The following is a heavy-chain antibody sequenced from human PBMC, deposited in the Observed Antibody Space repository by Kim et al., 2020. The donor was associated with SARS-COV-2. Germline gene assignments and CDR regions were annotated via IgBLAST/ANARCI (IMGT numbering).Heavy chain of an antibody. CDR2: FTGGTGST. Sequence: GGSLRLSCAASGFAFSTYAMTWVRQAPGKGLEWVSTFTGGTGSTSYADSVKGRFTISRDNAKNTLSLQMNSLIVEDTAVYYCARVGVNPGDYVGQGTLVT. V-gene: IGHV3-23*01. CDR1: GFAFSTYA. J-gene: IGHJ4*02. CDR3: ARVGVNPGDY. D-gene: IGHD3-16*01.